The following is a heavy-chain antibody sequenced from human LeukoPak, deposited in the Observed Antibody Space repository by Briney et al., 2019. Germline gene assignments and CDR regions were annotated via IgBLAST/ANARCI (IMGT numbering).Heavy chain of an antibody. CDR1: VGSISSYY. CDR3: ARSRTGTTFAAFDY. V-gene: IGHV4-59*01. J-gene: IGHJ4*02. Sequence: PSETLSLTCTVSVGSISSYYWSWIRQPPGKGLEWMGYIYYRRRTNYNPSLKSRVTISVDTSKNQFSLKLSSVTAADTAVYYCARSRTGTTFAAFDYWGQG. D-gene: IGHD1-7*01. CDR2: IYYRRRT.